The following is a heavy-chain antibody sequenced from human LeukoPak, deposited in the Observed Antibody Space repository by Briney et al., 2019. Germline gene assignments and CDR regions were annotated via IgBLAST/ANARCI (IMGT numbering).Heavy chain of an antibody. V-gene: IGHV3-23*01. Sequence: AGGSLRLSCAASGFTFSNYAMSRVRQAPGKGLEWVSGISGSGGYTYYADSVKGRFTISRDNSNNTPYLQMNSLRAEDTAVYYCAKDLYCSSTSCYMDVWGTGTTVTVSS. CDR3: AKDLYCSSTSCYMDV. CDR1: GFTFSNYA. D-gene: IGHD2-2*01. J-gene: IGHJ6*03. CDR2: ISGSGGYT.